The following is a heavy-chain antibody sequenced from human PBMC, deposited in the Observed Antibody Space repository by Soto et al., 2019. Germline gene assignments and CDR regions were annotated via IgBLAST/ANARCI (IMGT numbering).Heavy chain of an antibody. CDR1: GFTFSSSV. CDR3: AREVLWSGYPYARDV. D-gene: IGHD5-12*01. CDR2: IWSDGSKK. Sequence: QVQLEESGGGVVQPGRSLRLSCAASGFTFSSSVMHWVRQAPGRGLEWVAVIWSDGSKKYYADSVTGRFAISRDNSINTLYLQMRSLSAEDTAVYYCAREVLWSGYPYARDVWGQGTTVTVSS. J-gene: IGHJ6*02. V-gene: IGHV3-33*01.